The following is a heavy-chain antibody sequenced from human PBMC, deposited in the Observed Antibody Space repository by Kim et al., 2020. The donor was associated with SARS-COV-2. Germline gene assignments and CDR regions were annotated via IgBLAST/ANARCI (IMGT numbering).Heavy chain of an antibody. CDR2: ISYDGSNK. CDR1: GFTFSSYG. V-gene: IGHV3-30*18. CDR3: AKDLGKYYYYGMDV. J-gene: IGHJ6*02. Sequence: GGSLRLSCAASGFTFSSYGMHWVRQAPGKGLEWVAVISYDGSNKYYADSVKGRFTISRDNSKNTLYLQMNSLRAEDTAVYYCAKDLGKYYYYGMDVWGQGTTVTVSS.